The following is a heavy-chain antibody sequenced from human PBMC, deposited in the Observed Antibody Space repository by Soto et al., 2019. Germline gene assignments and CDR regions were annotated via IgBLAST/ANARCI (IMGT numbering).Heavy chain of an antibody. J-gene: IGHJ4*02. CDR2: ISGNSGFT. Sequence: GVSLRLSCAASRFTFSNYAMNWVRQAPGKSLQRVPGISGNSGFTYYTDSVKGRFTISTVNVRCTLFLQMNARREEDTAIYYCAKVGSFYVPRSPFGSRGRGIVVTVAS. V-gene: IGHV3-23*01. D-gene: IGHD2-2*01. CDR1: RFTFSNYA. CDR3: AKVGSFYVPRSPFGS.